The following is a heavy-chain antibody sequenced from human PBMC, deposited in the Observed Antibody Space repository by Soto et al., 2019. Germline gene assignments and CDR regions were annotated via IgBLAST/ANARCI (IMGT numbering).Heavy chain of an antibody. Sequence: SETLSLTCAVYGGSFSGYYWSWIRQPPGKGLEWIGEINHSGSTNYNPSLKSRVTISVDTSKNQFSLKLSSVTAADTAVYYCARGVDYYDSSGLYYWGQGTLVTVSS. V-gene: IGHV4-34*01. CDR1: GGSFSGYY. D-gene: IGHD3-22*01. CDR3: ARGVDYYDSSGLYY. CDR2: INHSGST. J-gene: IGHJ4*02.